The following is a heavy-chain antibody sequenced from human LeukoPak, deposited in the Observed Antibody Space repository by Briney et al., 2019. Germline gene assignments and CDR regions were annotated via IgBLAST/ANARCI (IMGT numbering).Heavy chain of an antibody. J-gene: IGHJ5*02. V-gene: IGHV1-69*01. CDR3: AREWLVGFTISNWFDP. D-gene: IGHD3-3*01. Sequence: SVKVSCKASGGTFSSYAISWVRQAPGQGLEWMGGIIPIFGTANYAQKFQGRVTITADESTSTAYMELSSLRSEDTAVYYCAREWLVGFTISNWFDPWGQGTLVTVSP. CDR1: GGTFSSYA. CDR2: IIPIFGTA.